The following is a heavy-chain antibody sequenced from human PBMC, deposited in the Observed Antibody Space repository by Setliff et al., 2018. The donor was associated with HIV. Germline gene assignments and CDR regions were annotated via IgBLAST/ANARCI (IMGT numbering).Heavy chain of an antibody. CDR3: ARKYYDILTGYYAADY. Sequence: ASVKVSCKTSGYTFTSYGITWARQAPGQGLEWMGWISAYNGNTDYAQKLQDRVAMTTDTSTSTAYMELRSLRSDDTALYYCARKYYDILTGYYAADYWGQGTLVTVSS. J-gene: IGHJ4*02. CDR2: ISAYNGNT. CDR1: GYTFTSYG. V-gene: IGHV1-18*01. D-gene: IGHD3-9*01.